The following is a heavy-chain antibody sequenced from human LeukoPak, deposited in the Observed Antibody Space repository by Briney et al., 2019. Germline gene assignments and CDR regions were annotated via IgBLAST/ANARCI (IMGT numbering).Heavy chain of an antibody. V-gene: IGHV4-61*02. CDR1: GGSISSGSYY. CDR3: ARTDITYGSGSYYRYYYYMDV. D-gene: IGHD3-10*01. J-gene: IGHJ6*03. Sequence: SQTLSLTCTVSGGSISSGSYYWSWIRQPAGKGLEWIGRIYTSGSTNYNPSLKSRVTISVDTSKNQFSLKLSSVTAADTAVYYCARTDITYGSGSYYRYYYYMDVWGKGTTVTISS. CDR2: IYTSGST.